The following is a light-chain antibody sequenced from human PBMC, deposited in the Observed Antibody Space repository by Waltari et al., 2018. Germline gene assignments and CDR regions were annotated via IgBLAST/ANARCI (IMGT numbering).Light chain of an antibody. V-gene: IGLV2-11*01. Sequence: QSALTQPRSVSGSPGQSVTIPCTGTSSDVGGYNDVSWYQQHPGKAPKLMTYDVSKRPSGVPDRFSGSKSGNTASLTISGLQAEDEADYYCCSYAGSYTLVFGGGTKLTVL. CDR2: DVS. CDR1: SSDVGGYND. CDR3: CSYAGSYTLV. J-gene: IGLJ2*01.